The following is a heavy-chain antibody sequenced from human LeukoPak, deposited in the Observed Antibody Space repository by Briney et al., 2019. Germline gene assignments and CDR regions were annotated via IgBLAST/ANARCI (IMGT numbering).Heavy chain of an antibody. J-gene: IGHJ4*02. D-gene: IGHD6-19*01. CDR3: ARRSGSGWYSYYFDY. V-gene: IGHV5-51*01. Sequence: GGSLKISGKGSGSTFTSYWIGWVRPLPGKGLEWMGIIYPGDSDTRYSPSFPGQVTISADKSISTAYLQWSSLKASDTAMYYCARRSGSGWYSYYFDYWGQGTLVTVSS. CDR1: GSTFTSYW. CDR2: IYPGDSDT.